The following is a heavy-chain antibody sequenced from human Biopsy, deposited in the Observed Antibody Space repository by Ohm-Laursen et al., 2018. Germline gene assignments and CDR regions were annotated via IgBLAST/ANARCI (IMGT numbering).Heavy chain of an antibody. Sequence: ASVKVSCQASGYTFTDYFLHWVRQAPGQGPVWMGWISPSGGGTNYAQKFQGRVTMSRDTSATTGYMELSSLRSDDTAVYYCARDIRNPIGGLVARSDVFDVWGQGTMVTVSS. V-gene: IGHV1-2*02. D-gene: IGHD3-16*01. J-gene: IGHJ3*01. CDR1: GYTFTDYF. CDR3: ARDIRNPIGGLVARSDVFDV. CDR2: ISPSGGGT.